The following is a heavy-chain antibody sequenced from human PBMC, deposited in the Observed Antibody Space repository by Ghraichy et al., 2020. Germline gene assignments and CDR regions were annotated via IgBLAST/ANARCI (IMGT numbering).Heavy chain of an antibody. CDR2: IYYSGST. J-gene: IGHJ4*02. CDR1: GGSISSSSYY. CDR3: ARQGRNYYDSSGYPG. V-gene: IGHV4-39*01. D-gene: IGHD3-22*01. Sequence: SETLSLTCTVSGGSISSSSYYWGWIRQPPGKGLEWIGSIYYSGSTYYNPSLKSRVTISVDTSKNQFSLKLSSVTAADTAVYYCARQGRNYYDSSGYPGWGQGTLVTVSS.